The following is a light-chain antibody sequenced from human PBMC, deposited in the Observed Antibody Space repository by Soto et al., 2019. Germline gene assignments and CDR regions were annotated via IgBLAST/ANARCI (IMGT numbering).Light chain of an antibody. CDR2: YAS. V-gene: IGKV1-5*03. Sequence: DILMTQSPSALSASVGDRVTITCRASQSISTFLAWYQQKPGKAPNLLIYYASNLQSGVPSRFGGSGSGTEFSLTISTLQPDDFATYYCKQYNSYPYTVGQGTKLEIK. CDR1: QSISTF. CDR3: KQYNSYPYT. J-gene: IGKJ2*01.